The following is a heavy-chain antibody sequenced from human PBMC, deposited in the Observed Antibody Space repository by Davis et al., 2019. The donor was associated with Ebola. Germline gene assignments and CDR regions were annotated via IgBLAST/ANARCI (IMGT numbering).Heavy chain of an antibody. D-gene: IGHD6-13*01. CDR1: GYSFTSYW. CDR3: ARQTPTHIAAAGTGWFDP. Sequence: GESLKISCKGSGYSFTSYWIGWVRQMPGKGLEWMGIIYPGDSDTRYSPSFQGQVTISADKSISTAYLQWSSLKASDTAMYYCARQTPTHIAAAGTGWFDPWGQGTLVTVSS. V-gene: IGHV5-51*01. CDR2: IYPGDSDT. J-gene: IGHJ5*02.